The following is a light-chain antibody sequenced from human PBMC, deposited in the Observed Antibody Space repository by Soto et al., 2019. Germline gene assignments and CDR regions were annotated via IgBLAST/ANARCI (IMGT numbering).Light chain of an antibody. Sequence: EIVLTQSPGTLSLSPGERATLSFRASQSFSTNLAWYQQKPGKGPRLLIFGASTRATGIPARFSGSGSGTEFTLTISSLQSEDFAVYYCQQYNNWPRTFGQGTKVDIK. J-gene: IGKJ1*01. V-gene: IGKV3-15*01. CDR2: GAS. CDR1: QSFSTN. CDR3: QQYNNWPRT.